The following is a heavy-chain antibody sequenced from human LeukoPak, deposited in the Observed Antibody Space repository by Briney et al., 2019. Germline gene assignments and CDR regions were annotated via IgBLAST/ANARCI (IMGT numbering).Heavy chain of an antibody. CDR1: GDSISNYY. V-gene: IGHV4-39*01. CDR3: ARQSGYSGYRFDY. CDR2: IYYSGST. D-gene: IGHD5-12*01. Sequence: SETLSLTCTVSGDSISNYYWGWIRQPPGKGLEWIGSIYYSGSTYYNPSLKSRVTISVDTSKNQFSLKLSSVTAADTAVYYCARQSGYSGYRFDYWGQGTLVTVSS. J-gene: IGHJ4*02.